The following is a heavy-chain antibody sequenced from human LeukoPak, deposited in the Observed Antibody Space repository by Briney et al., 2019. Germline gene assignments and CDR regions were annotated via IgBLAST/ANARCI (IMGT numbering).Heavy chain of an antibody. V-gene: IGHV4-39*07. D-gene: IGHD3-3*01. CDR3: ARDARRSGYPDY. Sequence: SETLSLTCTVSGGSISSSIYYWGWIRQPPGKGLEWIGSIYYSGNTYYNPSLNSRVTISVDTSKNQFSLKLSSVTAADTAVYYCARDARRSGYPDYWGQGTLVTVSS. CDR1: GGSISSSIYY. CDR2: IYYSGNT. J-gene: IGHJ4*02.